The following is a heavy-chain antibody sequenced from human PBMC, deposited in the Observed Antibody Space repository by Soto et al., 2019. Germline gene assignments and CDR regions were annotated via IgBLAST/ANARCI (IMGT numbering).Heavy chain of an antibody. J-gene: IGHJ5*02. D-gene: IGHD1-26*01. CDR1: GGTFSSYA. CDR3: ARRVRVVGAKTWFDP. Sequence: QVQLVQSGAEVKKPGSSVKVSCKASGGTFSSYAISWVRQAPGQGLEWMGGFIPIFGTGNYAQKLQGRVKISADDSTSTAYMELSSLRSEDTAVYYCARRVRVVGAKTWFDPWGQGTLVTVSS. CDR2: FIPIFGTG. V-gene: IGHV1-69*01.